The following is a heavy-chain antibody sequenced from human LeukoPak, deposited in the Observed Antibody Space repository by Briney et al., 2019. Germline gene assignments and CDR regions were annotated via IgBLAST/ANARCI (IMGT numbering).Heavy chain of an antibody. Sequence: PSKTLSLTCSVSGGSISGAYWSWIRQAPGKGLEWIGYIYYSGSTDYNPSLESRVTISIDTSKNQFSLKLSSVTAADTAVYYCARAGITIFGVVHYYYYMDVWGKGTTVTVSS. CDR1: GGSISGAY. CDR2: IYYSGST. J-gene: IGHJ6*03. V-gene: IGHV4-59*01. CDR3: ARAGITIFGVVHYYYYMDV. D-gene: IGHD3-3*01.